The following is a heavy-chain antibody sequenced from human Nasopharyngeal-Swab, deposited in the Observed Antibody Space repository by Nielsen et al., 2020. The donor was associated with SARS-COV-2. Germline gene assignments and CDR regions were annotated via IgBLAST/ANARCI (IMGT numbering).Heavy chain of an antibody. J-gene: IGHJ4*02. Sequence: GGSLRLSCAASGFTFSSYAMSWVRQAPGKGLEWVSAISGSGGSTYYADSVKGRFTLSRDNSKNTLYLQMNSLRAEDTAVYYCAKDEGYDSSGYLYYFDYWGQGTLVTVSS. V-gene: IGHV3-23*01. CDR3: AKDEGYDSSGYLYYFDY. D-gene: IGHD3-22*01. CDR2: ISGSGGST. CDR1: GFTFSSYA.